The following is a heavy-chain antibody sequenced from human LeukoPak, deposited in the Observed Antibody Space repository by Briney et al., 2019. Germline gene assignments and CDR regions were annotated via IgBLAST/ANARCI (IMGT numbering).Heavy chain of an antibody. Sequence: PSETLSLTCTVSGDSISRHYWNWIRQSPGKGLEWIGYFYYSGSTNYHPSLKSRVTISLDTSQNQLYLNLSAVTAADTAVYYCAKVYSYRYYYMEVWGKGTTVTVSS. J-gene: IGHJ6*03. V-gene: IGHV4-59*11. CDR3: AKVYSYRYYYMEV. CDR2: FYYSGST. D-gene: IGHD2-15*01. CDR1: GDSISRHY.